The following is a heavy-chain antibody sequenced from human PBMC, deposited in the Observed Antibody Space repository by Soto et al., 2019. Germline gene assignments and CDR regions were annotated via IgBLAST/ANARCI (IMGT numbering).Heavy chain of an antibody. D-gene: IGHD2-15*01. CDR2: IYYSGSA. V-gene: IGHV4-31*03. CDR1: GGSITTGGYY. Sequence: QVQLQESGPGLVKPSQTLSLTCTVSGGSITTGGYYWSWIRQHPGKGLEWMGYIYYSGSAYYNPSLKSRVTISVDTSKNQFSLKLSSVTAADTAVYYCARDVPLYCSGGSCYYSWFDPWGQGTLVTVSS. J-gene: IGHJ5*02. CDR3: ARDVPLYCSGGSCYYSWFDP.